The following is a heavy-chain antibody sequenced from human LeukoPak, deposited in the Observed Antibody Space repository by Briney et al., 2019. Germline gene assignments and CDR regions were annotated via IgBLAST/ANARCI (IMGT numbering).Heavy chain of an antibody. J-gene: IGHJ4*02. CDR1: GGSISSSRHY. CDR2: IYYRGSI. CDR3: ARLSNTGSFDFDN. Sequence: SETLSLTCTVSGGSISSSRHYWAWIRQPPGKGLEWIGNIYYRGSIAYNPSLRSRVTMSIDTSKNQFSLRLSSVTAADTAVFYCARLSNTGSFDFDNWGQGTLVTVSS. D-gene: IGHD1-26*01. V-gene: IGHV4-39*01.